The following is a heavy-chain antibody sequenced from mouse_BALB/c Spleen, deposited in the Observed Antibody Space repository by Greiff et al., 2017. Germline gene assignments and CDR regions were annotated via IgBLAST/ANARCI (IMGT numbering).Heavy chain of an antibody. Sequence: QVHVKQSGPGLVAPSQSLSITCTVSGFSLTSYGVHWVRQPPGKGLEWLGVIWAGGSTNYNSALMSRLSISKDNSKSQVFLKMNSLQTDDTAMYYCARDPEYYYAMDYWGQGTSVTVSS. CDR2: IWAGGST. V-gene: IGHV2-9*02. CDR1: GFSLTSYG. CDR3: ARDPEYYYAMDY. J-gene: IGHJ4*01.